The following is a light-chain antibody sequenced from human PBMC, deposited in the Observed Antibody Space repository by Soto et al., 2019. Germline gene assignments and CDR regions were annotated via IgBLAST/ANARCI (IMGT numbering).Light chain of an antibody. Sequence: QSVLTQPPSVSGAPGQRVTISCTGSSSNIGAGYDVHWYQHLPGTAPKLLIFANDYRPSGVPARFSGSKSGTSASLAITGLQAEDEADYYCHSYDSSLSGVVFGGGTKLTVL. CDR1: SSNIGAGYD. V-gene: IGLV1-40*01. CDR3: HSYDSSLSGVV. J-gene: IGLJ2*01. CDR2: AND.